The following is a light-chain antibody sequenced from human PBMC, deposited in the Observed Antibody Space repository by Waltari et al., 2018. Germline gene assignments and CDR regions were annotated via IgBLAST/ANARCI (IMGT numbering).Light chain of an antibody. V-gene: IGLV2-11*01. CDR3: CSFAGAYTWI. CDR1: TSDVGRYNY. CDR2: DVT. Sequence: SALTQPRSVSGSPGQSVTISCTGTTSDVGRYNYVSWYQHLPGKAPELLMFDVTQRPSGVPDRFSGSKSANTASLPISGLQPDDEADYYCCSFAGAYTWIFGGGTKVTVL. J-gene: IGLJ2*01.